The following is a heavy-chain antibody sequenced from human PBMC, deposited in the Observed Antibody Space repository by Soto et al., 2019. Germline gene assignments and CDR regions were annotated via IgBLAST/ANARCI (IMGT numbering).Heavy chain of an antibody. CDR3: AKGDRPYCGAGSCYPTDH. V-gene: IGHV3-23*01. Sequence: EVQLLESGGGLVQPGGSLRLSCAASGFTFNNYAMSWVRQAPGKGLEWVAGISSTRNGVDTYYPDSGKGRFTISRDDSMNTLYLQMSSLRAEDTAVYFCAKGDRPYCGAGSCYPTDHWGQGTLVTVSS. D-gene: IGHD2-15*01. CDR1: GFTFNNYA. J-gene: IGHJ4*02. CDR2: ISSTRNGVDT.